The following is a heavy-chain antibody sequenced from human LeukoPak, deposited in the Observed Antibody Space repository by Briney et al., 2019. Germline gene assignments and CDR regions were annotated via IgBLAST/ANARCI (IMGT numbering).Heavy chain of an antibody. D-gene: IGHD2-2*02. CDR1: GGSFSGYY. J-gene: IGHJ5*02. Sequence: SETLSLTCAVYGGSFSGYYWSWIRQPPGKGLEWIGEINHSGSTNYNPSLKSRVTISVDTSKNQFSLKLCSVTAADTAVYYCARGRVVVVPAAIFSGWFDPWGQGTLVTVSS. CDR2: INHSGST. V-gene: IGHV4-34*01. CDR3: ARGRVVVVPAAIFSGWFDP.